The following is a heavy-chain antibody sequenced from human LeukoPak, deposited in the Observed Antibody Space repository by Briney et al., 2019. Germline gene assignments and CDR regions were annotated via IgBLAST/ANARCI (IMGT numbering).Heavy chain of an antibody. J-gene: IGHJ4*02. V-gene: IGHV4-30-4*01. CDR1: GGSISSGDYY. D-gene: IGHD5-18*01. Sequence: SETLSLTCTVSGGSISSGDYYWSWIRQPPGKGLEWIGYIYYSGSTYYNPSLKSRVTMSVDTSKNQFSLKLSSVTAADTAVYYCARGDTAMVFDYWGQGTLVTVSS. CDR2: IYYSGST. CDR3: ARGDTAMVFDY.